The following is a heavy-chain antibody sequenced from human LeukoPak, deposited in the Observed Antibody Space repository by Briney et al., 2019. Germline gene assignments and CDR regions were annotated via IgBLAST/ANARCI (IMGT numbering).Heavy chain of an antibody. Sequence: SETLSLTCTVSGGSISSYYWSWIRQPPGKGLEWIGEINHSGSTNYNPSLKSRVTISVDTSKNQFSLKLSSVTAADTAVYYCARHRRVYYYGSGSYYRALDYWGQGTLVTVSS. CDR3: ARHRRVYYYGSGSYYRALDY. CDR2: INHSGST. D-gene: IGHD3-10*01. J-gene: IGHJ4*02. CDR1: GGSISSYY. V-gene: IGHV4-34*01.